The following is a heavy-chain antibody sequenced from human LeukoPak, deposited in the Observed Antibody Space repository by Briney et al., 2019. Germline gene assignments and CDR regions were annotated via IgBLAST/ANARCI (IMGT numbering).Heavy chain of an antibody. Sequence: SETLSLTCTVSGGSISSYYWSWIRQPPGKGLEWIGYIYYSGSTNYNPSLKSRVTISVDTSKNQFSLKLSSVTAADTAVYYCARVRGPNYYGSGSYSLNAFDIWGQGTMVTVSS. V-gene: IGHV4-59*12. J-gene: IGHJ3*02. D-gene: IGHD3-10*01. CDR2: IYYSGST. CDR3: ARVRGPNYYGSGSYSLNAFDI. CDR1: GGSISSYY.